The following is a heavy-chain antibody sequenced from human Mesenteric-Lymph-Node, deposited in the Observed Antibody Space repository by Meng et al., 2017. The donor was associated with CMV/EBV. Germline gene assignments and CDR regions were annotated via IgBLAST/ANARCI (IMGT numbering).Heavy chain of an antibody. Sequence: ASVKVSCKASGYTFNNYDISWVRQAPGQGLEWMGWINVHNGNTEYAEKLRGRVTMTTDTSTSTAYMELSSLRSEDTAVYYCARWRDDSSGYLDYWGQGTLVTVSS. CDR1: GYTFNNYD. CDR3: ARWRDDSSGYLDY. J-gene: IGHJ4*02. V-gene: IGHV1-18*01. D-gene: IGHD3-22*01. CDR2: INVHNGNT.